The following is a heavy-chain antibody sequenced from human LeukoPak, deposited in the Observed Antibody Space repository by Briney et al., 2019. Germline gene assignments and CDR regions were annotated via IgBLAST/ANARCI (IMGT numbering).Heavy chain of an antibody. CDR3: ARLDYDSSGYYPAAFDI. CDR1: GGSISSSSYY. D-gene: IGHD3-22*01. Sequence: SETLSLTCTVSGGSISSSSYYWGWIRQPPGKGLEWIGSIYYSGSTYYNPSLKSRVTISVDTSKNQFSLKLSSVTAADTAVYYCARLDYDSSGYYPAAFDIWGQGTMVAVSS. CDR2: IYYSGST. J-gene: IGHJ3*02. V-gene: IGHV4-39*01.